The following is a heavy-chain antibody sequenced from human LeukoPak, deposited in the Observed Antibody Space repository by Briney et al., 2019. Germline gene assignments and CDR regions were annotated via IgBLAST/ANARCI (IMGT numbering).Heavy chain of an antibody. CDR2: INPNTGGT. Sequence: ASVKVSCKSSGYTFTGYSMHWARQAPGQGLEWMGWINPNTGGTNYAQKFQGRVTMTRDTSISIVYMELSSLTSDDTAVYYCARSSGYSGSWYFDYWGQGTLVTVSS. D-gene: IGHD6-13*01. J-gene: IGHJ4*02. CDR3: ARSSGYSGSWYFDY. V-gene: IGHV1-2*02. CDR1: GYTFTGYS.